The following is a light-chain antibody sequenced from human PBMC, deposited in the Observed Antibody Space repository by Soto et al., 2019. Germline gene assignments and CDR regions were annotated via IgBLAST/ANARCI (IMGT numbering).Light chain of an antibody. Sequence: EIVLTQSPGTVSLSPGERATLSCRASQSVSSNYLAWYQQKPGQAPRLLIYGASTRAIGVPARFSGSGSGTDFTLTISSLQSEDFALYYCQQYSNWPPWTFGQGTKVDIK. CDR3: QQYSNWPPWT. CDR2: GAS. V-gene: IGKV3-15*01. CDR1: QSVSSN. J-gene: IGKJ1*01.